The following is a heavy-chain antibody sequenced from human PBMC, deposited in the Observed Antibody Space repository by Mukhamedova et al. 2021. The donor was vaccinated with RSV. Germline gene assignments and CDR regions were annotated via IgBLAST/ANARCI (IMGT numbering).Heavy chain of an antibody. Sequence: RGTSDYNPSLKSRVTISIDASKRQFSLRLSSVTPADMAVYYCAKLTMGRGSFDYWGQGTLVTVSS. J-gene: IGHJ4*03. D-gene: IGHD3-10*01. V-gene: IGHV4-61*07. CDR2: RGTS. CDR3: AKLTMGRGSFDY.